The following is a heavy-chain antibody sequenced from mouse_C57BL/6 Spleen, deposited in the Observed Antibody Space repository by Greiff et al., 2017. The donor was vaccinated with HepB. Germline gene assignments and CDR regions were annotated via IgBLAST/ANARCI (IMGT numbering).Heavy chain of an antibody. Sequence: EVMLVESGGGLVKPGGSLKLSCAASGFTFSSYAMSWVRQTPEKRLEWVATISDGGSYTYYPDNVKGRFTISRDNAKNNLYLQMSHLKSEDTAMYYCAREGDYDSFPFAYWGQGTLVTVSA. J-gene: IGHJ3*01. CDR2: ISDGGSYT. CDR3: AREGDYDSFPFAY. D-gene: IGHD2-4*01. CDR1: GFTFSSYA. V-gene: IGHV5-4*01.